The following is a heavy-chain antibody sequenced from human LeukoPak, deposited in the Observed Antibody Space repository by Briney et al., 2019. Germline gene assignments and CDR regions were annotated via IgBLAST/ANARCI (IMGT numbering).Heavy chain of an antibody. V-gene: IGHV3-11*01. D-gene: IGHD3-10*01. Sequence: GGSLRLSCAASGFTFSDYYMSWIRQAPGKGLEWVSFISSSGNTIYYADSVKGRFTISRDNAKNSLYLQMNSLGAEDTAVYYCARERRGYYYMDVWGKGTTVTVSS. CDR1: GFTFSDYY. CDR2: ISSSGNTI. J-gene: IGHJ6*03. CDR3: ARERRGYYYMDV.